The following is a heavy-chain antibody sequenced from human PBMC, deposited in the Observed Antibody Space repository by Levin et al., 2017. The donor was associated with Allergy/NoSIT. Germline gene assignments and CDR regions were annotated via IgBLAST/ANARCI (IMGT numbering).Heavy chain of an antibody. CDR3: ATIPYYDILTGYYRQGEFDY. D-gene: IGHD3-9*01. V-gene: IGHV4-30-4*01. CDR2: IYYSGST. CDR1: GGSISSGDYY. J-gene: IGHJ4*02. Sequence: SQTLSLTCTVSGGSISSGDYYWSWIRQPPGKGLEWIGYIYYSGSTYYNPSLKSRVTISVDTSKNQFSLKLSSVTAADTAVYYCATIPYYDILTGYYRQGEFDYWGQGTLVTVSS.